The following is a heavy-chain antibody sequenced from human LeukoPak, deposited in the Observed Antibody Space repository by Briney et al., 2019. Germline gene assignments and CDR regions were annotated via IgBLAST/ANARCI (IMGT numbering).Heavy chain of an antibody. Sequence: GGSLRLSCAASGFTFSSYAMSWVRQAPGKRLEWVSAISGSGGSTYYADSVKGRFTISRDNSKNTLYLQMNSLRAEDTAVYYCAKSVGATGENDYWGQGTLVTVSS. CDR2: ISGSGGST. V-gene: IGHV3-23*01. D-gene: IGHD1-26*01. CDR1: GFTFSSYA. CDR3: AKSVGATGENDY. J-gene: IGHJ4*02.